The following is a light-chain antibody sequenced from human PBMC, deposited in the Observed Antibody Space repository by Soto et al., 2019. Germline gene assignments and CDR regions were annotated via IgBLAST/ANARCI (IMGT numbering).Light chain of an antibody. J-gene: IGKJ5*01. Sequence: DIVLTQSPATLSLSPGERATLSCWASQSVSTYLAWYQQKPGQAPRLLIYDASSRATGIPARFSGSGSGTDFTLTISSVEPEDFAVYYCHQRSNWITFGQGTRLEIK. CDR3: HQRSNWIT. CDR1: QSVSTY. V-gene: IGKV3-11*01. CDR2: DAS.